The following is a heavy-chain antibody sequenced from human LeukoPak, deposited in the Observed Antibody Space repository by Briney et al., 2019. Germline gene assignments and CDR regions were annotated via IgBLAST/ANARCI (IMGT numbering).Heavy chain of an antibody. CDR3: ARSGARGIAAADPYYYGMDV. D-gene: IGHD6-13*01. V-gene: IGHV3-53*01. Sequence: GGTLRLSCAASGFFVSNNYMSWVRQAPGKGLEWVSVIYSGGSTYYADSVKGRFTISRDNSKNTLYLQMNSLRAEDTAVYYCARSGARGIAAADPYYYGMDVWGQGTTVTVSS. CDR1: GFFVSNNY. CDR2: IYSGGST. J-gene: IGHJ6*02.